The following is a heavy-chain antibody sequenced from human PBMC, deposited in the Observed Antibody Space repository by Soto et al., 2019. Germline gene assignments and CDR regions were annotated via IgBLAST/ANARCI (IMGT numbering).Heavy chain of an antibody. CDR1: GVVFSNYW. Sequence: GGSLRLSCAASGVVFSNYWMSWVRRAPGKGLEWLANINQDGSGRYHADSVKGRFTISRDNAENSLFLQMNGLRVEDTAVYYCAAIDHGSESWGQGTLVTVSS. CDR3: AAIDHGSES. J-gene: IGHJ5*02. V-gene: IGHV3-7*01. D-gene: IGHD2-2*02. CDR2: INQDGSGR.